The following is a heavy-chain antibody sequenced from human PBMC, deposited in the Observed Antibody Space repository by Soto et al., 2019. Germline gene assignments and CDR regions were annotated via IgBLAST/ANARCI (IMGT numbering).Heavy chain of an antibody. CDR3: ARRVEGIFDY. V-gene: IGHV1-3*01. J-gene: IGHJ4*02. CDR1: GYTFTNYT. Sequence: QVQLVQSGAEVKKPGASVKVSCKAFGYTFTNYTMHWVRQAPGQRLEWMGWINDGNGNTKYSQKFQGRVTITRDTSASTAYMELSSLRSEDTAVYYCARRVEGIFDYWGQGTVVTVSS. D-gene: IGHD1-1*01. CDR2: INDGNGNT.